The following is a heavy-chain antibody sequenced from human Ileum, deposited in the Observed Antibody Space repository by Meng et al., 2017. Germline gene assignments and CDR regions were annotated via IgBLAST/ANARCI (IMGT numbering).Heavy chain of an antibody. CDR1: GGSLSGYY. CDR2: INHSGST. CDR3: ARGGPWFDP. J-gene: IGHJ5*02. Sequence: QGQLQPWGAGLFKLAETLSLTCAVYGGSLSGYYWSWIRQPPGKGLEWIGEINHSGSTNYNPSLKSRVTISVDTSKNQFSLKLSSVTAADTAVYYCARGGPWFDPWGQGTLVTVSS. V-gene: IGHV4-34*01.